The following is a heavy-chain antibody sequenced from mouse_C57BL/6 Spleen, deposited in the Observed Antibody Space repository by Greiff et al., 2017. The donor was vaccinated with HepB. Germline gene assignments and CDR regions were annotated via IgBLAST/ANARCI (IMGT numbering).Heavy chain of an antibody. CDR2: IYPYNGVS. Sequence: VQLQQSGPELVKPGASVKISCKASGYSFTGYYMHWVKQSHGNILDWIGYIYPYNGVSSYNQKFKGKATLTVDKSSSTAYMELRSLTSEDSAVYYCARGWYYYGSSYDWYFDVWGTGTTVTVSS. CDR1: GYSFTGYY. V-gene: IGHV1-31*01. CDR3: ARGWYYYGSSYDWYFDV. D-gene: IGHD1-1*01. J-gene: IGHJ1*03.